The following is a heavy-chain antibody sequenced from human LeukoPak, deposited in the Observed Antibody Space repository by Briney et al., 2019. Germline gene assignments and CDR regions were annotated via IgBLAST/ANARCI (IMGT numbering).Heavy chain of an antibody. D-gene: IGHD6-13*01. CDR2: ISGSGGST. J-gene: IGHJ4*02. V-gene: IGHV3-23*01. CDR3: AKGEYLPYSSSWYYFDY. CDR1: GFTFSSYA. Sequence: GGSLRLSCAASGFTFSSYAMSWVRQAPGKGLEWVSAISGSGGSTYYADFVKGRFTISRDNSKNTLYLQMNSLRAEDTAVYYCAKGEYLPYSSSWYYFDYWGQGTLVTVSS.